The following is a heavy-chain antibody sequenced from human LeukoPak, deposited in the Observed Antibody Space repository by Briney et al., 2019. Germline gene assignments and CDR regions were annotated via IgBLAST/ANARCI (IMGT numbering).Heavy chain of an antibody. CDR2: IWYDGSNQ. V-gene: IGHV3-33*01. J-gene: IGHJ4*02. Sequence: GSPLTLSCAPCGFTFNSYGMNWVRQAPGKGLEGVAVIWYDGSNQKYAGCVKGRFIISRDRSKNTLYLQMNSLRDEDTAVYYCARKYSSSWYADYWGQGTLVTVSS. D-gene: IGHD6-13*01. CDR3: ARKYSSSWYADY. CDR1: GFTFNSYG.